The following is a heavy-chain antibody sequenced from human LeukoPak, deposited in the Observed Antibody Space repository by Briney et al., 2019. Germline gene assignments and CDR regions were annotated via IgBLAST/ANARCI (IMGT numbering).Heavy chain of an antibody. CDR2: INPNSGGT. CDR3: ARDPSVKYYMDV. J-gene: IGHJ6*03. CDR1: GYTFTSYY. D-gene: IGHD4-17*01. V-gene: IGHV1-2*02. Sequence: ASVKVSCKASGYTFTSYYMHWVRQAPGQGLEWMGIINPNSGGTNYAQKFQGRVTMTRDTSISTVYMELTRLTSDDTAVYYCARDPSVKYYMDVWGKGTTVTVSS.